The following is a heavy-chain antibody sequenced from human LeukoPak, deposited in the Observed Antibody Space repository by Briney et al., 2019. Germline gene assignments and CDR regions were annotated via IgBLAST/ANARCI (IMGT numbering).Heavy chain of an antibody. J-gene: IGHJ5*02. V-gene: IGHV5-51*01. CDR1: GYSFRSYW. CDR2: IYPGDSRT. CDR3: ACRDLTSTWSYP. D-gene: IGHD2-2*01. Sequence: GESLKISCKGTGYSFRSYWIGWARQMPGKGMEWMGVIYPGDSRTRYNPSLQGQVTISVDKSINTAYLEWVSLKASDTAMYYCACRDLTSTWSYPWGQGTLVTVSS.